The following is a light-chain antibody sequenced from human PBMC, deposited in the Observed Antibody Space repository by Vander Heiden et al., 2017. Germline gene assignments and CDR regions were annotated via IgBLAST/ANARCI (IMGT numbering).Light chain of an antibody. Sequence: DRVTITWRASPDIGNDLSWYQQKPGKAPKVLISVVSSLQGGVPSRFSGSGFGTDFTLTITSLQPEDFATYYCLQDHVFPWTLGQGTKVEVK. CDR2: VVS. CDR3: LQDHVFPWT. V-gene: IGKV1-6*01. J-gene: IGKJ1*01. CDR1: PDIGND.